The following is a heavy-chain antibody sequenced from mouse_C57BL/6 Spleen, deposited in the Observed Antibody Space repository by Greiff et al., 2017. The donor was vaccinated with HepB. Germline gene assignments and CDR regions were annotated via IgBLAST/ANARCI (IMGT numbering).Heavy chain of an antibody. V-gene: IGHV1-26*01. Sequence: EVQLQQSGPELVKPGASVKISCKASGYTFTDYYMNWVKQSHGKSLEWIGDINPNNGGTSYNQKFKGKATLTVDKSSSTAYMELRSLTSEDSAVYYCARSRPYYSNPYYFDYWGQGTTLTVAS. J-gene: IGHJ2*01. D-gene: IGHD2-5*01. CDR2: INPNNGGT. CDR1: GYTFTDYY. CDR3: ARSRPYYSNPYYFDY.